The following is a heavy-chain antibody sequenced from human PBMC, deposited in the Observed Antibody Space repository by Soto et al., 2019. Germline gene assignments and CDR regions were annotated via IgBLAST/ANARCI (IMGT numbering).Heavy chain of an antibody. CDR3: ARDYFDSSDYTTNWFDP. CDR1: GGSISSGDDY. CDR2: IYYSGST. J-gene: IGHJ5*02. Sequence: PSETLSLTCTVSGGSISSGDDYWSWIRQPPGKGLEWIGYIYYSGSTYYNPSLKSRVTISVDTSKNQFSLKLTSVTAADTALYYCARDYFDSSDYTTNWFDPWGQGALVTVSS. V-gene: IGHV4-30-4*01. D-gene: IGHD3-22*01.